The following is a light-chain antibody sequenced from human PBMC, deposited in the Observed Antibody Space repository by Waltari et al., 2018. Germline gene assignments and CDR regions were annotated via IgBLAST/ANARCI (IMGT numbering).Light chain of an antibody. CDR1: SGINVGYYR. CDR2: YKSDSDK. Sequence: QAVLTQPSYLSASPGASASLTCTLRSGINVGYYRIYWYQQKPGSPPQYLLRYKSDSDKHKGSIGPRRFAGSKDASANAGILLISGLQSEDEADYYCMIWHNSAVVFGGGTTLTVL. V-gene: IGLV5-45*03. J-gene: IGLJ2*01. CDR3: MIWHNSAVV.